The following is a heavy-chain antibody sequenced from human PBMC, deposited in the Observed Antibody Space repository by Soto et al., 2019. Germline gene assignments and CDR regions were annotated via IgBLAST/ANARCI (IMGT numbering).Heavy chain of an antibody. CDR3: ARALPVAKGGFDP. CDR2: IYTAGGT. CDR1: GFTVSNTY. D-gene: IGHD2-2*01. V-gene: IGHV3-53*02. Sequence: EVQLVETGGGLIQPGGSLRLSCAASGFTVSNTYMTWVRQPPVKGLECVSVIYTAGGTNYADSVKGRFIISRDNSKNTLDLHMNSLRAEDTAVYYCARALPVAKGGFDPWGQGTLVTVSS. J-gene: IGHJ5*02.